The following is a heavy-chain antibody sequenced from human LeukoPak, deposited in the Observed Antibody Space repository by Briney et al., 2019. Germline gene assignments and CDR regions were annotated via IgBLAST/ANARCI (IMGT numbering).Heavy chain of an antibody. J-gene: IGHJ4*02. CDR3: ARDPAVVGYFDY. V-gene: IGHV3-23*01. CDR2: ISASGGST. Sequence: PGGSLRLSCAASGFTFSSSAMSWVRQVPGKGLEWVSGISASGGSTYYADSVRGRFTISRDNSKNTLYLQMNSLRAEDTAVYYCARDPAVVGYFDYWGQGTLVTVSS. D-gene: IGHD1-26*01. CDR1: GFTFSSSA.